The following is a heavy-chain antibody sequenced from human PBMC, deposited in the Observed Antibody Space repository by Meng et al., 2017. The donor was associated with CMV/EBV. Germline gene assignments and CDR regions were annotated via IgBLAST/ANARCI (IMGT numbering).Heavy chain of an antibody. CDR2: ISYDGSNK. V-gene: IGHV3-30*03. D-gene: IGHD3-3*01. CDR1: GGSISSSS. CDR3: AREGLRTIFDRTYYYYGMDV. Sequence: LSLTCTVSGGSISSSSYYWGWIRQPPGKGLEWVAVISYDGSNKYYADSVKGRFTISRDNSKNTLYLQMNSLRAEDTAVYYCAREGLRTIFDRTYYYYGMDVWGQGTTVTVSS. J-gene: IGHJ6*02.